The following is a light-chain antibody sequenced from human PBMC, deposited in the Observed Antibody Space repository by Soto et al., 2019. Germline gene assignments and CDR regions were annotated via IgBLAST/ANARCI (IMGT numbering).Light chain of an antibody. V-gene: IGKV3-20*01. CDR3: QQYGRSPFT. CDR1: QRITSNF. CDR2: GAS. Sequence: EIVLTQSPVTLSLSPGERATLSCRASQRITSNFLAWFQQKAGLAPRLLIYGASTRASGVPDRFSGGVSGTDFVLTISRLEPEDFAGYYCQQYGRSPFTFGQGTKLQIK. J-gene: IGKJ2*01.